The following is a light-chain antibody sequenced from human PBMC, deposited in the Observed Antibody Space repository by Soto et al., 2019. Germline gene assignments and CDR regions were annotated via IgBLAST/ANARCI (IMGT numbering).Light chain of an antibody. CDR1: QSISSY. CDR3: QQSYSTPRT. V-gene: IGKV1-39*01. J-gene: IGKJ1*01. CDR2: AAS. Sequence: DLQMTQSPSSLSASVGDRVTITCRASQSISSYLNWYQQKPGKAPKLLIYAASSLQNGVPSTFSGSGSGTDFTLTIRSLQPEDFATYYCQQSYSTPRTFGQGTKVYI.